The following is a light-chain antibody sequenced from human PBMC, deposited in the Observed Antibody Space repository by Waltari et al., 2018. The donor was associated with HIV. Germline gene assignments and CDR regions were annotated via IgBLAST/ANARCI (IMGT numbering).Light chain of an antibody. Sequence: QSVLTQPPPASGTPGQRVNIPCSGGSPNIGSNPVNWYRQFPGEAPKLLIYTNIQRPSGVPDRFSGSKSGTSASLAISGLQSEDEADFYCAVWDDSLRSVLFGGGTRLTVL. J-gene: IGLJ3*02. CDR3: AVWDDSLRSVL. CDR1: SPNIGSNP. CDR2: TNI. V-gene: IGLV1-44*01.